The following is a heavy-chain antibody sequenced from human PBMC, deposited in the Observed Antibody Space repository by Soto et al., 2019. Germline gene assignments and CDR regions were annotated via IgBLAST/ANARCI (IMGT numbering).Heavy chain of an antibody. Sequence: EVQLVESGGGLVQPGESLRLSCAASEFSVSSNYISWVRQAPGKGLEWVSVIYASGSTYYTDSVRGRFAISRYNSKNIVYLQNNSLRGEDTAVYYCARNPYCFTTGCYYTDYWGQGTLVTVSS. J-gene: IGHJ4*02. D-gene: IGHD2-2*01. CDR2: IYASGST. CDR3: ARNPYCFTTGCYYTDY. V-gene: IGHV3-66*01. CDR1: EFSVSSNY.